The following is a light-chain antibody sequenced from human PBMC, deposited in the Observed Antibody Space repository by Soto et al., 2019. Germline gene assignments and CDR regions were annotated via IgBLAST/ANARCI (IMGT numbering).Light chain of an antibody. J-gene: IGLJ2*01. CDR2: VGTGGIVG. CDR3: GADHGSGSNFAVVV. CDR1: SGYSNYK. V-gene: IGLV9-49*01. Sequence: QPVLTQPPSASASLGASVTLTCTLSSGYSNYKVDWYQQRPGKGPRFVMRVGTGGIVGSKGDGIPDRFSVLGSGLNRYLTIKNIQEEDESDYHCGADHGSGSNFAVVVFGGGTKLTIL.